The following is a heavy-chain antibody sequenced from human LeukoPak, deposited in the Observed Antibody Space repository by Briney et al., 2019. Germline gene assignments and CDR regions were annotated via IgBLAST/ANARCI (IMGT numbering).Heavy chain of an antibody. D-gene: IGHD1-26*01. CDR3: VKKLVGTTSGGPLDY. Sequence: GGSLRLSCAASGFTFSSYAMSWVRQAPGKGLEWVSGIRDSGSSTYYVDSVNGRFTISRDNSKNTLYLQMNSLQAEDTAIYYCVKKLVGTTSGGPLDYWGQGTLVIVSS. CDR1: GFTFSSYA. CDR2: IRDSGSST. J-gene: IGHJ4*02. V-gene: IGHV3-23*01.